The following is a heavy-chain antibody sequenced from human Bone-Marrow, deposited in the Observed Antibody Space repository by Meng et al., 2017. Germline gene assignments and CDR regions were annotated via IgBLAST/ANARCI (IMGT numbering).Heavy chain of an antibody. Sequence: QVQLQESVPGLVKPSETLSLTCTVSGCSTTSTSYYWDWIRQSPAKGLEWIGTIGYSGTIVYNPSLSSRVTMTLDTSKNQFSLKLSSVTAPDTAVYYCARRVHDGSGHHYFDYWGQGTLVTVSS. D-gene: IGHD3-22*01. CDR2: IGYSGTI. CDR1: GCSTTSTSYY. J-gene: IGHJ4*02. CDR3: ARRVHDGSGHHYFDY. V-gene: IGHV4-39*01.